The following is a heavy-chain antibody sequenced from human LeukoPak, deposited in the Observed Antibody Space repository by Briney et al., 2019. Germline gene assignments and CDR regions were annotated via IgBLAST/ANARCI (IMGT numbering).Heavy chain of an antibody. J-gene: IGHJ4*02. V-gene: IGHV3-30*04. CDR1: GFTFSRNA. D-gene: IGHD1-26*01. CDR3: CLGGSYLGGVDY. CDR2: ISYDGRDK. Sequence: GRSLRLSCAVSGFTFSRNAMHWVRQAPGKGLEWVAFISYDGRDKSYADSVKGRFTISRDNSKNTLFLEMNSLTAEDTAVYYCCLGGSYLGGVDYWGQGTLVTVSS.